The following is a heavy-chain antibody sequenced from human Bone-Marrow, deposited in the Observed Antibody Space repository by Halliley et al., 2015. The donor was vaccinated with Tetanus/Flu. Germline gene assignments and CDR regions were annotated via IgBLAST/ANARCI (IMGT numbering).Heavy chain of an antibody. J-gene: IGHJ5*02. CDR3: ARAYGDSIYWFDP. CDR1: GGSISSVGYY. D-gene: IGHD4-17*01. CDR2: IYYSGST. Sequence: LRLSCTVSGGSISSVGYYWTWIRQHPGKGLEWIGYIYYSGSTYYNPSLKSRVTISVDTSNNQFSLKLKSVTAADTAVYYCARAYGDSIYWFDPWGQGTLVTVSS. V-gene: IGHV4-30-4*08.